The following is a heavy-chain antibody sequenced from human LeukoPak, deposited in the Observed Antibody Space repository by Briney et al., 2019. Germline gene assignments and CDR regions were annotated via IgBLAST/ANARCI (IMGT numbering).Heavy chain of an antibody. J-gene: IGHJ4*02. V-gene: IGHV1-69*04. CDR1: VGTFTSYA. D-gene: IGHD4-23*01. CDR3: ARDPGTVGTPDFDY. Sequence: ASVKVSCKPSVGTFTSYAISWVRQAPGQGLEWMGRIIPILGIANYAQKFQGRVTITADKSTSTAYMELSSLRSEDTAVYYCARDPGTVGTPDFDYWGQGTLVTVSS. CDR2: IIPILGIA.